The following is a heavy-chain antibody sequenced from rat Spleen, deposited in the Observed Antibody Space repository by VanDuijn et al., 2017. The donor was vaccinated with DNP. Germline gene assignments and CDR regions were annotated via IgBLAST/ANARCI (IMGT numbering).Heavy chain of an antibody. CDR1: GFTFSSYW. CDR3: ASWTLIAPISTSNY. D-gene: IGHD1-2*01. V-gene: IGHV5-58*01. J-gene: IGHJ2*01. CDR2: INTDGGST. Sequence: EVQLVETGGGLVQPGRSLRLSCVASGFTFSSYWMFWIRQAPGKGLEWVASINTDGGSTYYPDPVKGRFTISRDNAENTVYLQMSSLRSEDTATYYWASWTLIAPISTSNYWGQGVMVTVSS.